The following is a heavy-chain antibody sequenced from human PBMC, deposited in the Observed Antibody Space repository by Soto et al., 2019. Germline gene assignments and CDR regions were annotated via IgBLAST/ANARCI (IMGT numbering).Heavy chain of an antibody. CDR1: GYTFTSYD. CDR3: ASSPGIAVAGTSYYYYYYMDV. CDR2: MNPNSGNT. J-gene: IGHJ6*03. D-gene: IGHD6-19*01. V-gene: IGHV1-8*01. Sequence: QVQLVQSGAEVKKPGASVKVSCKASGYTFTSYDINWVRQATGQGLEWMGWMNPNSGNTGYAQKVQGRVTMTRNTSISTAYMELSSLRSEDTAVYYCASSPGIAVAGTSYYYYYYMDVWGKGTTVTVSS.